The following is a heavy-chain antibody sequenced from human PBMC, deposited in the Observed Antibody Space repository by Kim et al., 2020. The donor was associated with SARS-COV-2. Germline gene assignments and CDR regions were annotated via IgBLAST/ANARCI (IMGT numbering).Heavy chain of an antibody. Sequence: ASVKVSCKASGYTFTSYYMHWVRQAPGQGLEWMGIINPSGGSTSYAQKFQGRVTMTRDTSTSTVYMELSSLRSEDTAVYYCARDRGGIQLWLRGWFDPWGQGTLVTVSS. J-gene: IGHJ5*02. D-gene: IGHD5-18*01. CDR2: INPSGGST. CDR1: GYTFTSYY. V-gene: IGHV1-46*01. CDR3: ARDRGGIQLWLRGWFDP.